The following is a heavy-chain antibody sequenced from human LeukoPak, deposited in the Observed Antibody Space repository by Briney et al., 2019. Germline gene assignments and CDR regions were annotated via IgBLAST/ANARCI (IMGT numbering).Heavy chain of an antibody. CDR3: ARDSAAHGGY. Sequence: PGGSLRLSCVVSEFNFRNYWMSWVRQTPGKGLEWVANIKQDGSDEYYVDSVKGRFIISRDNAKNSLYLQMNSLRDEDTAVYYCARDSAAHGGYWGQGTPVIVSS. J-gene: IGHJ4*02. D-gene: IGHD6-25*01. CDR2: IKQDGSDE. V-gene: IGHV3-7*03. CDR1: EFNFRNYW.